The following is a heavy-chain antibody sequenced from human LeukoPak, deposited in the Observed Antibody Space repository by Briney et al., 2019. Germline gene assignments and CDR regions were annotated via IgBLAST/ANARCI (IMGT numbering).Heavy chain of an antibody. CDR1: GGSISSSSYY. CDR2: IYYSGST. J-gene: IGHJ4*02. D-gene: IGHD6-13*01. CDR3: ARFSSLVDY. Sequence: SETLSPTCTVSGGSISSSSYYWGWIRQPPGKGLEWIGSIYYSGSTYYNPSLKSRVTISVDTSKNQFSLKLSSVTAADTAVYYCARFSSLVDYWGQGTLVTVSS. V-gene: IGHV4-39*01.